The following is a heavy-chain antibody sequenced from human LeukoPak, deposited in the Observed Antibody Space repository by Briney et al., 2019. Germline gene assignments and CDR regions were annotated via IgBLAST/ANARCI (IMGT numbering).Heavy chain of an antibody. V-gene: IGHV4-39*01. J-gene: IGHJ5*02. Sequence: TSETLSLTCTVSGCSISTTSTYWGWIRQPPGKGLEWIGSIYYSGTTYYNPSLKSRVTIFVDTSKNQFSLKLSSVTAADMATYYCARSIAGDGPTHNWFGPWGQGALVTVSS. D-gene: IGHD6-13*01. CDR1: GCSISTTSTY. CDR2: IYYSGTT. CDR3: ARSIAGDGPTHNWFGP.